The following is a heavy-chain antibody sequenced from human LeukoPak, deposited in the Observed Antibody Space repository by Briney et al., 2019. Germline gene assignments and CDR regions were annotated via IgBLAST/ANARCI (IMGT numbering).Heavy chain of an antibody. CDR1: GGSIRNYY. CDR2: IYYSGST. V-gene: IGHV4-59*01. CDR3: ARGGSSWYY. D-gene: IGHD6-13*01. J-gene: IGHJ4*02. Sequence: SETLSLTCTVSGGSIRNYYWSWIRQPPGRGLEWIGYIYYSGSTNYNPSLKTRVTISVDTSKNQFSLKLSSVTAADTAVYYCARGGSSWYYWGQGTLGTVSS.